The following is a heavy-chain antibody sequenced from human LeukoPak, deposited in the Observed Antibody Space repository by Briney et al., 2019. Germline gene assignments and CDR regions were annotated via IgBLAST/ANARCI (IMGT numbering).Heavy chain of an antibody. Sequence: SETLSLTCAVYGGSFSGYYWSWIRQPPGKGLEWIGEINHSGSTNYNPSLKSRVTISVDTSKNQFSLKLSSVTAADTAVYYCARDFDYYGSGYWFDPWGQGTLVTVSS. D-gene: IGHD3-10*01. J-gene: IGHJ5*02. V-gene: IGHV4-34*01. CDR3: ARDFDYYGSGYWFDP. CDR1: GGSFSGYY. CDR2: INHSGST.